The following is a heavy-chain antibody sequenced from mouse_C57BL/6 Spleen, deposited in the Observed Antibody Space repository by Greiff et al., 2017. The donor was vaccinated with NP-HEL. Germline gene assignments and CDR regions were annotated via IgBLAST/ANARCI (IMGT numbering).Heavy chain of an antibody. CDR3: AREETTVVAPSYFDV. J-gene: IGHJ1*03. Sequence: SGYTFTDYYMNWVKQSHGKSLEWIGDINPNNGGTSYNQKFKGKATLTVDKSSSTAYMELRSLTSEDSAVYYCAREETTVVAPSYFDVWGTGTTVTVSS. D-gene: IGHD1-1*01. CDR2: INPNNGGT. CDR1: GYTFTDYY. V-gene: IGHV1-26*01.